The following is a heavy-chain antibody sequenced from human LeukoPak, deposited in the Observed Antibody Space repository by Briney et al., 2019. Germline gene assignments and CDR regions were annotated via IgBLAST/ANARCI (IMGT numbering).Heavy chain of an antibody. J-gene: IGHJ4*02. D-gene: IGHD2-21*01. Sequence: SETLSLTCSVSGDSINSSTSYWGWVRQPPGKVLEWIGTICYSGSIYNNPSLKSRVTMSLDTSKNLLSLRLRSGTAADTAFYYCARVFPFPYFDYWGQGALITVS. CDR3: ARVFPFPYFDY. CDR1: GDSINSSTSY. CDR2: ICYSGSI. V-gene: IGHV4-39*07.